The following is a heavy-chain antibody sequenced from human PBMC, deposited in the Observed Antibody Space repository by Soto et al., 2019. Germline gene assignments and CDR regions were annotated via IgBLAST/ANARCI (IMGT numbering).Heavy chain of an antibody. CDR3: AKVLEMSTITGPFDY. CDR1: VFTFSNFA. V-gene: IGHV3-23*01. Sequence: GGSLRLSCAASVFTFSNFAMSWVRQAPGKGLEWVSAISASDGSTYYADSVKGRFTISRDNSKNTLYLQMNSLRAEDMAVYYCAKVLEMSTITGPFDYWGQGTLVTVSS. CDR2: ISASDGST. J-gene: IGHJ4*02. D-gene: IGHD5-12*01.